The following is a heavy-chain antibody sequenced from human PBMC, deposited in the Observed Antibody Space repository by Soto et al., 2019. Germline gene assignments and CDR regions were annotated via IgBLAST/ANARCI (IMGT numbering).Heavy chain of an antibody. Sequence: QVQLVQSGAEVKKTGSSVKVSCKASGGTFSSYTISWVRQAPGQGLEWMGRIIPILGIANYAHKFQCRVTITADKPTSADYMERRSLRSEDTAVYYCAQDPQGPDWIQLEGYFQHWGQGTLVTVSS. V-gene: IGHV1-69*02. CDR2: IIPILGIA. D-gene: IGHD5-18*01. CDR3: AQDPQGPDWIQLEGYFQH. J-gene: IGHJ1*01. CDR1: GGTFSSYT.